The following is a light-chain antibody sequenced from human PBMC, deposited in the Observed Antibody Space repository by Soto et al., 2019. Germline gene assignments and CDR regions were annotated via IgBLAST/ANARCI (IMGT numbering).Light chain of an antibody. CDR1: PTNKNW. Sequence: ILIKQPASMVSALAEGTITITCRDRPTNKNWLAWYQQKPGQAPKLLISVASTLESGVPSRFSGSGSGTDFTLTISSLQPEDFATYYCPHYYTYPQAFGQGTKVDIK. J-gene: IGKJ1*01. CDR2: VAS. CDR3: PHYYTYPQA. V-gene: IGKV1-5*01.